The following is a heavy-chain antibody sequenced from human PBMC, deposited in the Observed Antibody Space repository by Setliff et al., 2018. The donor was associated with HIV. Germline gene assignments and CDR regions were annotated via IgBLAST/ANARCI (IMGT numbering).Heavy chain of an antibody. D-gene: IGHD1-1*01. CDR3: ARQLSNSFDY. V-gene: IGHV1-2*02. CDR1: GYSFTDYF. Sequence: ASVKVSCKASGYSFTDYFIHWVRQAPGRGLEWMGWISPYDGAKRATGTFRGRVTMTRDTSINTAYMELSGVRSDDTAVYFCARQLSNSFDYWGQGTLVTVSS. J-gene: IGHJ4*02. CDR2: ISPYDGAK.